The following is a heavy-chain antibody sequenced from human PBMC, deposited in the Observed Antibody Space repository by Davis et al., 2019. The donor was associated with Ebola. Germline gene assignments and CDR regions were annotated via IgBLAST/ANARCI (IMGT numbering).Heavy chain of an antibody. CDR3: ARRADY. CDR1: GFSVSSKS. V-gene: IGHV3-66*04. J-gene: IGHJ4*02. Sequence: GESLKISCAASGFSVSSKSMSWVRQAPGKGLEWVSGIFSGDSTSNADSVKGRFTISRDNAKNSLYLQMNSLRAEDTAVYYCARRADYWGQGTLVTVSS. CDR2: IFSGDST.